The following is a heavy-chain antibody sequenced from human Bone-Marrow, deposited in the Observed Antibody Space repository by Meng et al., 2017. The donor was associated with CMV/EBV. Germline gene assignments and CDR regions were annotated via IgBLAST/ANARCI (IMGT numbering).Heavy chain of an antibody. CDR2: IYYSGST. CDR3: AREVVVVPAAISWFDP. Sequence: SETLSLTCTVSGGSVSSGSYYWSWIRQPPGKGLEWIGYIYYSGSTNYNPSLKSRVTISVDTSKNQFSLKLSSVTAADTAVYYCAREVVVVPAAISWFDPWGQGTRVTGSS. CDR1: GGSVSSGSYY. J-gene: IGHJ5*02. V-gene: IGHV4-61*01. D-gene: IGHD2-2*02.